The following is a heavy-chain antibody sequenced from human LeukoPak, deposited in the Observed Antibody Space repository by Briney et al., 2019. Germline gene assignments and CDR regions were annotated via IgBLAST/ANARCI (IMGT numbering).Heavy chain of an antibody. CDR3: ARVWFGYFFQ. J-gene: IGHJ4*02. CDR1: GFDISCNY. Sequence: GGSLRLSCAASGFDISCNYVGWVRQAPGKGLEWVSVIHTGGTTHYADSVKGRFTISKDNSNNTVYLQMNSVGVEDTAVYYCARVWFGYFFQWGQGALVTVSS. V-gene: IGHV3-53*01. CDR2: IHTGGTT. D-gene: IGHD3-10*01.